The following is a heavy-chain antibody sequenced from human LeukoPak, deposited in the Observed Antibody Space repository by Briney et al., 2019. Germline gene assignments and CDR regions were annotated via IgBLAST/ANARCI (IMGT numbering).Heavy chain of an antibody. CDR3: ARDLFDSSGYLDY. V-gene: IGHV4-4*07. CDR2: IYKSGSS. J-gene: IGHJ4*02. CDR1: GGSISTYY. Sequence: SETLSLTCSVSGGSISTYYWSWIRQSAGKGLEWIGRIYKSGSSNYNPSLKSRVSMSVDSSKNHFSLNLTSVTAADTAVYYCARDLFDSSGYLDYWGQGTLVTVSS. D-gene: IGHD3-22*01.